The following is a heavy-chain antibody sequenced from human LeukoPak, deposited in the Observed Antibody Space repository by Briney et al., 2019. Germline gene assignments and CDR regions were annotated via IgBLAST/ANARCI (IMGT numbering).Heavy chain of an antibody. V-gene: IGHV4-4*09. Sequence: SETLSLTCTISGDFSSSFYWSWIRQSPGKGLEWIGYIYTSGSTNYNPSLKSRVTISLDTSKNQFSLKLRSVTAADTAVYYCARQTHYDFWSGFHYHLDVWGKGTSVTVSS. CDR3: ARQTHYDFWSGFHYHLDV. D-gene: IGHD3-3*01. CDR1: GDFSSSFY. J-gene: IGHJ6*03. CDR2: IYTSGST.